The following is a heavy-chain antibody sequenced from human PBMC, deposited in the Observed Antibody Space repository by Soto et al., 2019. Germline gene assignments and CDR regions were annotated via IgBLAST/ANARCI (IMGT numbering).Heavy chain of an antibody. CDR1: GGTFSSYA. V-gene: IGHV1-69*12. CDR2: IIPIFGTA. J-gene: IGHJ6*02. CDR3: AKNPENYYFGMDV. Sequence: QVELVQSGAEVKKPGSSVKVSCKASGGTFSSYAISWVRQAPGQGLEWMGGIIPIFGTADYAQKFQGRVTITADEATSTAYVELSNLRSEDKAVYYCAKNPENYYFGMDVWGQGTTVTVSS.